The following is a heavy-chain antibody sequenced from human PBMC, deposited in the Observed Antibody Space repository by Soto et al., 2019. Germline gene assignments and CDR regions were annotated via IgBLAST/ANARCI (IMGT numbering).Heavy chain of an antibody. CDR1: GFTFSSYA. D-gene: IGHD2-15*01. CDR2: ISGSGGST. Sequence: PGGSLRLSCAASGFTFSSYAMSWVRQAPGKGLEWVSAISGSGGSTYYADSVKGRFTISRDNSKNTLYLQMNSLRAEDTAVYYCAKDRMGCSGGSCYSGWFDPWGQGTLVTVSS. V-gene: IGHV3-23*01. CDR3: AKDRMGCSGGSCYSGWFDP. J-gene: IGHJ5*02.